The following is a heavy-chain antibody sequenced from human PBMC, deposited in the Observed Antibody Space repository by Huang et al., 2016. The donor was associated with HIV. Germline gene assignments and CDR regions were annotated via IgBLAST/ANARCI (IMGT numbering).Heavy chain of an antibody. D-gene: IGHD6-25*01. CDR1: GFTFRDFA. Sequence: QVQLVESGGGVVQPGRSLSLSCAASGFTFRDFAMNWVRKAPGKGLGVVTTRSYDGSDKCYSDSGKVRFTISRDNSKDTLYLQVSSLRAEDTAVYYCAKPAYSSGWTHQYFENWGQGTLVTVSS. CDR2: RSYDGSDK. V-gene: IGHV3-30*18. J-gene: IGHJ4*02. CDR3: AKPAYSSGWTHQYFEN.